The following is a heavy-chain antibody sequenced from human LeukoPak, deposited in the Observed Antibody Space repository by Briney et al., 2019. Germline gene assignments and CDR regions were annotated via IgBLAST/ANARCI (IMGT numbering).Heavy chain of an antibody. CDR1: GFTFSDYY. CDR3: ARDAGGIVVVPAAAPNWFDP. CDR2: ISSSGSTI. Sequence: GGSLRLSCAASGFTFSDYYMSWIRQAPGKGLEWVSYISSSGSTIYYADSVKGRFTISRDNAKNSLYLQMNSLRAEDTAVYYCARDAGGIVVVPAAAPNWFDPWGQGTLVTVSS. D-gene: IGHD2-2*01. J-gene: IGHJ5*02. V-gene: IGHV3-11*04.